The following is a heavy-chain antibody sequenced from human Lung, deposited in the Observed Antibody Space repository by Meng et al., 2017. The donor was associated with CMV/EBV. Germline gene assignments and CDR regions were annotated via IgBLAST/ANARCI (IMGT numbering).Heavy chain of an antibody. J-gene: IGHJ4*02. Sequence: FTGQYIYWVRQAPGQGLEWVGMINPSGGSTSYAPKFQGRVTVTSDTSTSTVYMELSSLRSEDTAVFYCARVIGQFSGPDFWSGYFDYWGQGTLVTVSS. CDR1: FTGQY. D-gene: IGHD3-3*01. CDR2: INPSGGST. V-gene: IGHV1-46*01. CDR3: ARVIGQFSGPDFWSGYFDY.